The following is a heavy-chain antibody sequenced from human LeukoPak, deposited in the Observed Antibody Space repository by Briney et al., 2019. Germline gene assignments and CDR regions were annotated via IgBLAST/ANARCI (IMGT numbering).Heavy chain of an antibody. J-gene: IGHJ4*02. CDR1: GFTFSSYA. D-gene: IGHD6-13*01. Sequence: GGSLRLSCAASGFTFSSYAMSWVRQAPGKGLEWVSAISGSGGSTYYADSVKGRFTISRDNSKNTLYLQMNSLRAEDRAVYYCAKSGSWYQFEYLGYYFYYWGQGTLVTVSS. V-gene: IGHV3-23*01. CDR2: ISGSGGST. CDR3: AKSGSWYQFEYLGYYFYY.